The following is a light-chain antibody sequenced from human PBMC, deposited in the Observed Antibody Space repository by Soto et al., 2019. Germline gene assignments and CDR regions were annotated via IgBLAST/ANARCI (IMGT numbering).Light chain of an antibody. Sequence: QSVLTQPPSVSAAPGQKVTISCSGSSSNIGNNYVSWYQQLPGTAPKLLIFDNNRRPSGIPDRFSASKSGTSATLAITGLQTGDEAVYYCGTWDGSLSAALFGGGTKLTVL. CDR1: SSNIGNNY. CDR2: DNN. V-gene: IGLV1-51*01. J-gene: IGLJ2*01. CDR3: GTWDGSLSAAL.